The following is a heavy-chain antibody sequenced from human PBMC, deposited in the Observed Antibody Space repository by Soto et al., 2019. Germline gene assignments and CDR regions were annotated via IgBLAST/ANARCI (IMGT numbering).Heavy chain of an antibody. J-gene: IGHJ4*02. CDR2: IIPIFGTA. V-gene: IGHV1-69*12. CDR1: GGTFSSYA. CDR3: ARSVYPRYGGHYGLGEL. Sequence: QVQLVQSGAEVKKPGSSVKVSCKASGGTFSSYAISLVRQAPGQGREWMGGIIPIFGTANYAQKFQGRVTIPADESNSTAYMELSSLRSEDTAVYYCARSVYPRYGGHYGLGELWGQGTLVTVSS. D-gene: IGHD4-17*01.